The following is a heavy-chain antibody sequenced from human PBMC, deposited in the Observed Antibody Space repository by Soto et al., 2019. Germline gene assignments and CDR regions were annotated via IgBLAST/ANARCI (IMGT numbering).Heavy chain of an antibody. Sequence: EVQLVESGGGLVQPGGSLRLSCAASGFTFSNYWMHWVRQAPGKGLVWVSRINFDESTTTYADSVQGRFTISRDNAKNTLYLQLNSLRAEDTAIYYCVTGGRTAGRVYHFDDWGQGALVTVSS. CDR2: INFDESTT. J-gene: IGHJ4*02. CDR3: VTGGRTAGRVYHFDD. D-gene: IGHD6-6*01. V-gene: IGHV3-74*01. CDR1: GFTFSNYW.